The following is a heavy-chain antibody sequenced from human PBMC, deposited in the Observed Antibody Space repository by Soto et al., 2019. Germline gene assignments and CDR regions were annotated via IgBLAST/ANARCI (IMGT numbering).Heavy chain of an antibody. CDR1: GYTFTSYY. CDR2: INPSGGST. CDR3: ARGGYYFDSSRYRGIDAFDI. Sequence: ASVKVSCKASGYTFTSYYMHWVRQAPGQGLEWMGIINPSGGSTTYAQKFQGRVTMTRDTSTYTVYMELSSLRSEDTAVYYCARGGYYFDSSRYRGIDAFDIWGQGTMVAVSS. J-gene: IGHJ3*02. V-gene: IGHV1-46*01. D-gene: IGHD3-22*01.